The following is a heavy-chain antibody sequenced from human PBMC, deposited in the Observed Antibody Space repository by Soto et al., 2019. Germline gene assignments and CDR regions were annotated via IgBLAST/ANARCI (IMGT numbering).Heavy chain of an antibody. V-gene: IGHV3-49*04. CDR2: IRSKAYGGTT. CDR3: TRDLGRYDSSGYYYYYFDY. D-gene: IGHD3-22*01. CDR1: GFTFGDYA. Sequence: PGGSLRLSCTASGFTFGDYAMSWVRQAPGKGLEWVGFIRSKAYGGTTEYAASVKGRFTISRDDSKSIAYLQMNSLKTEDTAVYYCTRDLGRYDSSGYYYYYFDYWGQGTLVTVSS. J-gene: IGHJ4*02.